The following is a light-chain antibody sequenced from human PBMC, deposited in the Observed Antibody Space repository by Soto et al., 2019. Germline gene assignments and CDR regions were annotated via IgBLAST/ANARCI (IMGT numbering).Light chain of an antibody. CDR1: SSEVGNYNY. J-gene: IGLJ1*01. Sequence: QGVLTQPRSVSGAPGQAVTISLTGTSSEVGNYNYVSWYQQMPGKAPKLIIYDVSKRPPGVPDRFSGSKSGNTASLTISGLQAEDETDYYCCSYAGSFTSYVFGTGTKVTVL. CDR3: CSYAGSFTSYV. V-gene: IGLV2-11*01. CDR2: DVS.